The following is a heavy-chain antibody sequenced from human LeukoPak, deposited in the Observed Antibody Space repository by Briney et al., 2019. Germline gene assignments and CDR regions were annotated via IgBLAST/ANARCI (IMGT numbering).Heavy chain of an antibody. Sequence: GGSLRLSCAASGFTFSSYAMSWVRQAPGKGLEWVSATTNSGGGTYYADSVKGRFTISRDNSKNTLYLQMNSLRAEDTAVYYCARGLLWFGESPQYFDLWGRGTLVTVSS. J-gene: IGHJ2*01. CDR1: GFTFSSYA. D-gene: IGHD3-10*01. V-gene: IGHV3-23*01. CDR3: ARGLLWFGESPQYFDL. CDR2: TTNSGGGT.